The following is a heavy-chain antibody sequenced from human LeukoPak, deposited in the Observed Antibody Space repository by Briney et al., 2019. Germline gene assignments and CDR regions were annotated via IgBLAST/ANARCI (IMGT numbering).Heavy chain of an antibody. V-gene: IGHV3-74*01. Sequence: GGSLRLSCAGSGFTFSSYWMHWVRQAPGKGLVWVSRISTDASSTTYADSVKGRFTISRDNAKGALYLQMSSLRAEDTAVYYCTGHHQAYSRTYWGQGTLVTVSS. D-gene: IGHD4-11*01. CDR1: GFTFSSYW. J-gene: IGHJ4*02. CDR3: TGHHQAYSRTY. CDR2: ISTDASST.